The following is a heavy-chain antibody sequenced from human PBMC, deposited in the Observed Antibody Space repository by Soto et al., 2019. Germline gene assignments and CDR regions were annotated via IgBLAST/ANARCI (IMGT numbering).Heavy chain of an antibody. Sequence: QVQLVQSGPEVKKPGASVNVSCKASAYSYTSYGLSWVRQAPGQGLEWMGWISAYNGQTNYAQKFRGRVTFTTDTSTSTAFMELRSLRADDPAMYYCARYGRKQLWVEGMNAMDVWGQVTTVTV. CDR1: AYSYTSYG. J-gene: IGHJ6*02. CDR3: ARYGRKQLWVEGMNAMDV. CDR2: ISAYNGQT. D-gene: IGHD5-18*01. V-gene: IGHV1-18*01.